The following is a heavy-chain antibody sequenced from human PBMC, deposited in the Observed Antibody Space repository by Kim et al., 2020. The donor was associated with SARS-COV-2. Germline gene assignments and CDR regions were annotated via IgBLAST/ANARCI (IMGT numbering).Heavy chain of an antibody. CDR2: ISYDGSNK. CDR1: GFTFSSYA. V-gene: IGHV3-30-3*01. Sequence: GGSLRLSCAASGFTFSSYAMHWVRQAPGKGLEWVAVISYDGSNKYYADSVKGRFTISRDNSKNTLYLQMNSLRAEDTAVYYCARDASQYSSGPGYFQHWGQGTLVTVSS. J-gene: IGHJ1*01. D-gene: IGHD6-19*01. CDR3: ARDASQYSSGPGYFQH.